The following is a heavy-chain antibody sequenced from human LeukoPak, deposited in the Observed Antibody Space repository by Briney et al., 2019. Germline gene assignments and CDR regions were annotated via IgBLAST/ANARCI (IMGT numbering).Heavy chain of an antibody. V-gene: IGHV3-7*01. D-gene: IGHD1-1*01. CDR3: ARDTGNNWNDLWYFDY. CDR1: GFTFSSYW. CDR2: IKQDGSEK. J-gene: IGHJ4*02. Sequence: GGSLRLSCAASGFTFSSYWMSWVRQAPGEGLEWVANIKQDGSEKYYVDSVKGRFTISRDNAKNSLYLQMNSLRAEDTAVYYCARDTGNNWNDLWYFDYWGQGILVTVSS.